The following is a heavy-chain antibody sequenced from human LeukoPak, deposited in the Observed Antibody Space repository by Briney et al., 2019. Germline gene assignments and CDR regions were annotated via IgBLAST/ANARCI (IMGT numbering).Heavy chain of an antibody. D-gene: IGHD6-13*01. CDR3: ARGMGAAAGTGSDY. Sequence: PGGSLRLPCAASGFTFSSYGMHWVRQAPGKGLEWVAVIWYDGSNKYYADSVKGRFTISRDNSKNTLYLQMNSLRAEDTAVYYCARGMGAAAGTGSDYWGQGTLVTVSS. V-gene: IGHV3-33*01. CDR2: IWYDGSNK. J-gene: IGHJ4*02. CDR1: GFTFSSYG.